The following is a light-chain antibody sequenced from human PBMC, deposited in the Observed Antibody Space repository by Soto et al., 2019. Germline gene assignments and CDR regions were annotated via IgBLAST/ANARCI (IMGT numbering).Light chain of an antibody. J-gene: IGKJ3*01. CDR1: QGISNY. Sequence: DIQMTQSPSSLSASVGDRVTITCRASQGISNYLAWYQQRPGTVPKLLIHSASTLQSGVPSRFSGSGSGTDFSLTLSSLQPEDVATYYCQKYNSALFTFGPGTKVDLK. V-gene: IGKV1-27*01. CDR2: SAS. CDR3: QKYNSALFT.